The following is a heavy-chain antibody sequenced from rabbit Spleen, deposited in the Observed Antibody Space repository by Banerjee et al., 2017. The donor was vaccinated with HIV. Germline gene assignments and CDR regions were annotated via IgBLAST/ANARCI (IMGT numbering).Heavy chain of an antibody. J-gene: IGHJ4*01. D-gene: IGHD1-1*01. Sequence: QELVEESGGGLVKPEGSLTLTCKASGFSFSDRDVMCWLRQAPGKGLEWIACINTATGRTAYAASAGSRFSISTTSSTTVALRITSLPAADGATYFCSRGLVSVIGANLCLWGPGTLVTVS. V-gene: IGHV1S45*01. CDR3: SRGLVSVIGANLCL. CDR1: GFSFSDRDV. CDR2: INTATGRT.